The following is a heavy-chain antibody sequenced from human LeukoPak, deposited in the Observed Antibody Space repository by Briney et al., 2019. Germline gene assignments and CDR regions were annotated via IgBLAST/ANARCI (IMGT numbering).Heavy chain of an antibody. CDR1: GYTITINY. D-gene: IGHD5-24*01. CDR3: ATDHSMANTAWWFDP. CDR2: INPSGTGT. J-gene: IGHJ5*02. Sequence: ASVKLSCNASGYTITINYMHWVRHPPAQGLEWMGIINPSGTGTSNAQKFQGRITMSRDTSTSTVYMELSSLRSEDTAFYYCATDHSMANTAWWFDPWGQGTLVTVSS. V-gene: IGHV1-46*01.